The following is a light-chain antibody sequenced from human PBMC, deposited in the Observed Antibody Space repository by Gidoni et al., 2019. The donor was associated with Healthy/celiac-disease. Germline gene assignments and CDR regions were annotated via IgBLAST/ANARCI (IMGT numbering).Light chain of an antibody. CDR3: QQRSNWPLT. V-gene: IGKV3-11*01. CDR1: QSVSSY. Sequence: EIELTQSPATLSLSPGERATLSCRASQSVSSYLAWYQQKPGQAPRRLIYDASNRATGIPARFSGSGSGTDFTLTISSLEPEDFAVYYCQQRSNWPLTFGPGTKVDIK. CDR2: DAS. J-gene: IGKJ3*01.